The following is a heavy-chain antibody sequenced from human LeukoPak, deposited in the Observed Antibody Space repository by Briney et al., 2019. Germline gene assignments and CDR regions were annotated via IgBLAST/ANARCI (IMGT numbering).Heavy chain of an antibody. V-gene: IGHV4-39*01. D-gene: IGHD5-12*01. CDR1: GGSISSTSFY. CDR2: FYYSGST. Sequence: PSETLSLTCTVSGGSISSTSFYWTWLRQPPGKGLEWIGSFYYSGSTFYNPSLKSRVAISAETSKNQFSLKLSSVTAADTAVYFCARRRIVATIDYWGQGTLVTVS. J-gene: IGHJ4*02. CDR3: ARRRIVATIDY.